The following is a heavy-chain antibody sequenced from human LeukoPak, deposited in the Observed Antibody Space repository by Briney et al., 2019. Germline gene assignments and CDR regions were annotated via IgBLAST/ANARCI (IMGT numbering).Heavy chain of an antibody. Sequence: GGTLRLFCAASGFTFSSYGMSWVRQAPGKGLEWVSAISGSGGSTYYADSVKGRFTISRDNSKNTLYLQMNSLRAEDTAVYYCAKDPFSTTVPYYFDYWGQGTLVTVSS. V-gene: IGHV3-23*01. CDR3: AKDPFSTTVPYYFDY. CDR1: GFTFSSYG. CDR2: ISGSGGST. D-gene: IGHD4-17*01. J-gene: IGHJ4*02.